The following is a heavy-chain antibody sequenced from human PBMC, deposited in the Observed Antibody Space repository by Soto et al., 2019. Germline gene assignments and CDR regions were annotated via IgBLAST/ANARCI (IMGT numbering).Heavy chain of an antibody. Sequence: SLRLSCAASGFTFDDNAMHWVRQAPEKGLEWVSGINWKSDIGYADSVKGRFTISRDNAENSLYLQMNSLRAENTALYLCASSQEKAGRPTFIYWGQGTQVTVSS. CDR3: ASSQEKAGRPTFIY. CDR1: GFTFDDNA. CDR2: INWKSDI. J-gene: IGHJ4*02. V-gene: IGHV3-9*01. D-gene: IGHD3-10*01.